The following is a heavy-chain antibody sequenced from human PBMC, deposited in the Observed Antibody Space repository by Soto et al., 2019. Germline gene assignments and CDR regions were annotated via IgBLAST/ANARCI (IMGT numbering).Heavy chain of an antibody. CDR2: IYYSGST. Sequence: SETLSLTCTVSDDSIISGGYYWSWMRQHPGKGLEWIGYIYYSGSTNYNPSLKSRVTISVDTSKNQFSLKLSSVTAADTAVYYCARGGGSYYNVYWGQGTMVTVPQ. J-gene: IGHJ4*02. D-gene: IGHD1-26*01. CDR1: DDSIISGGYY. V-gene: IGHV4-61*08. CDR3: ARGGGSYYNVY.